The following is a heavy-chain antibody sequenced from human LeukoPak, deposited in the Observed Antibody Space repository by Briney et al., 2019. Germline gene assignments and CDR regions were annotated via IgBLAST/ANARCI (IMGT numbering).Heavy chain of an antibody. CDR3: ARFVKSAAPTSAFDI. V-gene: IGHV4-34*01. CDR2: INHSGST. CDR1: GGSISSYY. Sequence: SETLSLTCTVSGGSISSYYWSWIRQPPGKGLEWIGEINHSGSTNYNPSLKSRVTISVDTSKNQFSLKLSSVTAADTAVYYCARFVKSAAPTSAFDIWGQGTMVTVSS. D-gene: IGHD2/OR15-2a*01. J-gene: IGHJ3*02.